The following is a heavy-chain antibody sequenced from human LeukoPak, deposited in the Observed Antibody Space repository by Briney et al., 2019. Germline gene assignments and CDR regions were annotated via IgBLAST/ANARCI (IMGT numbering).Heavy chain of an antibody. V-gene: IGHV4-61*02. Sequence: SQTLSLTCTVSGRSISTVSYYWSWIRQPAGKGLEWIGRIYTSGSTNYNPSLKSRVTISVDTSRNQFSLKLSSVTAADTAVYYCARDVSFDPWGQGTLVTVSS. CDR1: GRSISTVSYY. CDR3: ARDVSFDP. J-gene: IGHJ5*02. CDR2: IYTSGST.